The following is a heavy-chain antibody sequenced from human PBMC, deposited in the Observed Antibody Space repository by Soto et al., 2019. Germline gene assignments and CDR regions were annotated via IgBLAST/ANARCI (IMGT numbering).Heavy chain of an antibody. CDR1: GYTFTSYA. D-gene: IGHD6-13*01. CDR3: ARDSIRSSWYGGSGAPNTWFDP. Sequence: ASVKVSCKASGYTFTSYAMTWVRQAPGQRLEWMGWINAGNGNTKYSQKFQGRVTITRDTSASTAYMELSSLRSEDTAVYYCARDSIRSSWYGGSGAPNTWFDPWGQGTVLTVSS. V-gene: IGHV1-3*01. J-gene: IGHJ5*02. CDR2: INAGNGNT.